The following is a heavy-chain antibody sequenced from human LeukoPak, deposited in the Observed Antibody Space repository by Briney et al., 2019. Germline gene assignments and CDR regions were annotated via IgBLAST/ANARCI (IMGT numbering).Heavy chain of an antibody. D-gene: IGHD2-15*01. V-gene: IGHV1-69*01. J-gene: IGHJ4*02. CDR3: ARVPYCSGGSCLLRGYYFNF. CDR1: GGTFSSYA. Sequence: SVKVSCKASGGTFSSYAISWVRQAPGQGLEWMGGIIPIFGTANYAQKFQGRVTITADESTSTAYMELSSLRSEDTAVYYCARVPYCSGGSCLLRGYYFNFWGQGTLVTVSS. CDR2: IIPIFGTA.